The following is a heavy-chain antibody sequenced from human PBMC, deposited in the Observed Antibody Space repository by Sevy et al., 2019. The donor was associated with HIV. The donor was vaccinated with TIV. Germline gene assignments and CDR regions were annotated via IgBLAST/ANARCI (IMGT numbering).Heavy chain of an antibody. D-gene: IGHD5-18*01. CDR1: GFTFSVYW. V-gene: IGHV3-7*01. J-gene: IGHJ4*02. CDR2: MKEDGSYK. Sequence: GGSLRLSCAASGFTFSVYWMSWVRQAPGKGLEWVATMKEDGSYKDYVHSVKGRFTISRDNAKNSLYLQMNSLRAEDTAVYYCVREGVGGYSYSLDCWGQGTLVTVSS. CDR3: VREGVGGYSYSLDC.